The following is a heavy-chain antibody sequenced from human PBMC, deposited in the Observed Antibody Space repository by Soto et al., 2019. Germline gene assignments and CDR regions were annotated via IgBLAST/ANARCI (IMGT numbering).Heavy chain of an antibody. Sequence: ASVKVSCKASGGTFSSYAISWVRQAPGQGLEWLGGIIPIFGTANYAQKFQGRVTITADESTNTAYMELSSLRSEDTAVYYCASESYYDLWSGSEDQDQYYYYYGMDVWGEGTTVTVSS. V-gene: IGHV1-69*13. J-gene: IGHJ6*04. CDR1: GGTFSSYA. D-gene: IGHD3-3*01. CDR3: ASESYYDLWSGSEDQDQYYYYYGMDV. CDR2: IIPIFGTA.